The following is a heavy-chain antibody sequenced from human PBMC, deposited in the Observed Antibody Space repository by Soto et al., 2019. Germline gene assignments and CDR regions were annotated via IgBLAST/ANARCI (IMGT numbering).Heavy chain of an antibody. CDR2: IYRSGST. CDR3: ARTLDYGHMDV. Sequence: PSETLSLTCTVSGDSVRNQYWSWIRRPPGRGLEWIGYIYRSGSTKYNPSLMSRLTISVDTSKNQFSLKLSSVTAADTAVYYCARTLDYGHMDVWGKGTTVTVSS. CDR1: GDSVRNQY. J-gene: IGHJ6*03. V-gene: IGHV4-4*09. D-gene: IGHD3-16*01.